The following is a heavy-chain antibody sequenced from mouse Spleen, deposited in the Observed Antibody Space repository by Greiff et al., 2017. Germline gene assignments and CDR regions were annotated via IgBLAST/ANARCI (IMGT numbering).Heavy chain of an antibody. CDR3: ARFSGYAAMDY. D-gene: IGHD3-1*01. Sequence: EVQLQQSGPELVKPGASVKISCKASGYSFTGYYMNWVKQSPEKSLEWIGEINPSTGGTTYNQKFKAKATLTVDKSSSTAYMQLKSLTSEDSAVYYCARFSGYAAMDYWGQGTSVTVSS. V-gene: IGHV1-42*01. CDR2: INPSTGGT. J-gene: IGHJ4*01. CDR1: GYSFTGYY.